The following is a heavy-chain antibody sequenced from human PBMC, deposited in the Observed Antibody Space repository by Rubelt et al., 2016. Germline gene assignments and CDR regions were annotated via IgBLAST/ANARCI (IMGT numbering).Heavy chain of an antibody. CDR3: ASSITLIKEDPLGHAFDI. J-gene: IGHJ3*02. Sequence: QVQLVQSGAEVKKPGSSVKVSCRASGGTFSSYRINWVRQAPGQGLEWMGGIIPIFGTANYAQKFQGRVTITADEPTTTAYMGRSSLRSEDTAMYYCASSITLIKEDPLGHAFDIWGQGTMVTVSS. CDR1: GGTFSSYR. D-gene: IGHD3-22*01. V-gene: IGHV1-69*01. CDR2: IIPIFGTA.